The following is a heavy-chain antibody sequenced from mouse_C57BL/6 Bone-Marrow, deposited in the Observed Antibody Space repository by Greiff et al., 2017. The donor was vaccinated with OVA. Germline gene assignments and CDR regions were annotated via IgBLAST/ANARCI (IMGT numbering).Heavy chain of an antibody. CDR3: ARPGSSLYAMDF. Sequence: QVQLQQSGADLARPSASVTMSCTASGFTFTSYTMHWVHQRPGQGLEWLGYINPRGGNTKYNQTVKDKATLTADKSSSTASMQLSSLTSEDSAVYSCARPGSSLYAMDFWGQGTSVTVSS. V-gene: IGHV1-4*01. CDR1: GFTFTSYT. J-gene: IGHJ4*01. D-gene: IGHD1-1*01. CDR2: INPRGGNT.